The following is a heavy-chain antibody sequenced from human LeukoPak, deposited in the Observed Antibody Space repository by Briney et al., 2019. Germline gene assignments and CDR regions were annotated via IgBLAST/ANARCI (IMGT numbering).Heavy chain of an antibody. CDR1: GFTFSSYW. V-gene: IGHV3-7*01. CDR2: IKQDGSEK. J-gene: IGHJ4*02. CDR3: ARGSSGWYFDY. Sequence: GGSLRLSCAASGFTFSSYWMSWVRQAPGKGLEGVANIKQDGSEKYYVDSVKGRFTISRDNAKNSLYLQMNSLRAEDTAVYYCARGSSGWYFDYWGQGTLVTVSS. D-gene: IGHD6-19*01.